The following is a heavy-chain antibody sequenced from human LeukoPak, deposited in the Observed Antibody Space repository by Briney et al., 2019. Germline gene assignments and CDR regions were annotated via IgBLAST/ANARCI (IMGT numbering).Heavy chain of an antibody. D-gene: IGHD1-26*01. V-gene: IGHV3-21*01. CDR1: GFTFSSYS. CDR2: ISSSSSYI. CDR3: ARDTREGRGTLGLDY. J-gene: IGHJ4*02. Sequence: GGSLRLSCAASGFTFSSYSMNWVRQTPGKGLEWVSSISSSSSYIYYADSVKGRFTISRDNAKNSLYLQMNSLRAEDTAVYYCARDTREGRGTLGLDYWGQGTLVTVSS.